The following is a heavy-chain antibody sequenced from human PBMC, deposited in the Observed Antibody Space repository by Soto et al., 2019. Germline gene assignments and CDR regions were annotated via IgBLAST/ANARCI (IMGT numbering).Heavy chain of an antibody. CDR1: GFTFSDYY. D-gene: IGHD2-21*02. Sequence: QVQLVESGGDVVKPGGSLRLSCEASGFTFSDYYMSWIRQAPGQGLEWISYISGSGSTMYYADSVKGRFTISRDNAKGSVYLQMSGLRAEDTAVYYCARLGLFDYWGRGILVTVSS. J-gene: IGHJ4*02. CDR2: ISGSGSTM. V-gene: IGHV3-11*01. CDR3: ARLGLFDY.